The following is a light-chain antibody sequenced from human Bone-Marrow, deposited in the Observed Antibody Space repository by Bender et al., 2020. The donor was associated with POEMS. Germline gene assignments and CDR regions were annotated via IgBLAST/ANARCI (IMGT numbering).Light chain of an antibody. V-gene: IGLV3-1*01. J-gene: IGLJ2*01. Sequence: SYELTQPPSVSVSPGQTANITCSGEKLGNKYVSWYQQKAGQSPVLVIYRDNKRPAGIPERFSGSSSASTVTLTISGTQALDEADYYCQTWDSSSVVFGAGTKVTVL. CDR2: RDN. CDR1: KLGNKY. CDR3: QTWDSSSVV.